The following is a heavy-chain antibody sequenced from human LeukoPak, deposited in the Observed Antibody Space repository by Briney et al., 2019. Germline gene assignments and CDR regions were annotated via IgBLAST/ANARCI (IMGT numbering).Heavy chain of an antibody. D-gene: IGHD6-6*01. CDR2: IIPIFGTA. Sequence: ASVKVSCKASGGTFSSYAISWVRQAPGQGLEWMGGIIPIFGTANYAQKFQGRVTITTDESTSTAYMELSSLRSEDTAVYYCARSIAATRVLGYWGQGTLVTVSS. J-gene: IGHJ4*02. CDR1: GGTFSSYA. CDR3: ARSIAATRVLGY. V-gene: IGHV1-69*05.